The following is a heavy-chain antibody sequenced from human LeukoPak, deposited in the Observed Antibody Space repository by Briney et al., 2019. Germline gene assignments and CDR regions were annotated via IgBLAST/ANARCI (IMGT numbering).Heavy chain of an antibody. Sequence: GGSLRLSCAASGFSFSKFAMHWVRQAPGRGLESVSGISYNGDGTYYANSVKGRFTISRDNSKKTLYLQVGSLRVEDTGVYYCARGHFWSGYTYQDYFYYMDVWGKGTAVTVSS. V-gene: IGHV3-64*01. J-gene: IGHJ6*03. D-gene: IGHD3-3*02. CDR2: ISYNGDGT. CDR1: GFSFSKFA. CDR3: ARGHFWSGYTYQDYFYYMDV.